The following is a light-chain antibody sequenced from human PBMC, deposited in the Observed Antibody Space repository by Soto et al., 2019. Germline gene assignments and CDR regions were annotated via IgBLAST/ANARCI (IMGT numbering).Light chain of an antibody. V-gene: IGLV2-11*01. CDR2: DVS. Sequence: QSALTQPRSVSGSPGQSVTISCTGTSSDVGGYNYVSWYQQHPGKAPKLMIYDVSKRPSGVPDRFSGSKSGNTASLTISGLQAEAEAFYYCCSYAGSYTSLYLFGTGPKSTVL. CDR1: SSDVGGYNY. J-gene: IGLJ1*01. CDR3: CSYAGSYTSLYL.